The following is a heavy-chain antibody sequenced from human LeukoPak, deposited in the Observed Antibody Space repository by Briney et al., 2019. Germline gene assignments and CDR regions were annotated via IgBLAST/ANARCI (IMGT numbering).Heavy chain of an antibody. J-gene: IGHJ4*02. CDR3: ARDVAYFDY. CDR1: GFTFSGYW. CDR2: LNSDGSST. V-gene: IGHV3-74*01. Sequence: PGGSLRLSCVASGFTFSGYWMHWVRQAPAKGLVWVSRLNSDGSSTNYADSVKGRFTISRDNAKNTLFLQMNTLRAEDTAVYYCARDVAYFDYWGQGTLVTVSS. D-gene: IGHD2-15*01.